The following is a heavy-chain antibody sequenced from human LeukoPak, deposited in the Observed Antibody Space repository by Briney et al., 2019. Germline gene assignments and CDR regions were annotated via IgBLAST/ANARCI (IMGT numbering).Heavy chain of an antibody. D-gene: IGHD1-26*01. CDR1: GFIFSNYE. CDR2: ISTSGNDI. V-gene: IGHV3-48*03. Sequence: GGSLRLSCAASGFIFSNYEINWVRQAPGEGLEWISYISTSGNDIYYADSVKGRFTISRDDAKNSLYLQLNSLRADDTAVYYCARGAQWVLDYWGQGTLVTVSS. CDR3: ARGAQWVLDY. J-gene: IGHJ4*02.